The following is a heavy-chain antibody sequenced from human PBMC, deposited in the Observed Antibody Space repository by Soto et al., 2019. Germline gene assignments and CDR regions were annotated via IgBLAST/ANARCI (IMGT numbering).Heavy chain of an antibody. Sequence: SETLSLTCTVSGGSISSGGYYWSWIRQHPGKGLEWIGYIYYSGSTYYNPSLKSRVTISVDTSKNQLSLKLSSVTAADTAVYYCATGTRGAQSDYFDYWGQGTLVTVSS. CDR2: IYYSGST. CDR3: ATGTRGAQSDYFDY. V-gene: IGHV4-31*03. J-gene: IGHJ4*02. CDR1: GGSISSGGYY.